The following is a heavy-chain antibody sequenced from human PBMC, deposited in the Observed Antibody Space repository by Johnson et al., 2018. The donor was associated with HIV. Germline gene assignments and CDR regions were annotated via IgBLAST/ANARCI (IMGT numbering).Heavy chain of an antibody. CDR2: ISYDGRNQ. CDR1: GFSFSGFA. D-gene: IGHD2-15*01. J-gene: IGHJ3*01. Sequence: QVQLVESGGGLVQPGGSLRLSCVVSGFSFSGFAMHWVRQAPGKGLDWMAVISYDGRNQQYAESVKGRFTISRDNYKNTLYLQMSSVRPEDTAVYYCARDLAPRPPARLDVFDVWGQGTMVTVS. V-gene: IGHV3-30-3*01. CDR3: ARDLAPRPPARLDVFDV.